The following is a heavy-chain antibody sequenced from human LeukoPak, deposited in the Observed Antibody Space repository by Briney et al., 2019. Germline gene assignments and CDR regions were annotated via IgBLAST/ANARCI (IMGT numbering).Heavy chain of an antibody. V-gene: IGHV1-69*13. Sequence: SVKVSCKASGYTFTGYYMHWVRQAPGQGLEWMGGIIPIFGTTNYAQKLQGRVTITADESTSTAYMELSSLRSEDTAVYYCASRTYTYDSSGYYRRNYYFDYWGQGTLVTVSS. CDR1: GYTFTGYY. CDR2: IIPIFGTT. CDR3: ASRTYTYDSSGYYRRNYYFDY. D-gene: IGHD3-22*01. J-gene: IGHJ4*02.